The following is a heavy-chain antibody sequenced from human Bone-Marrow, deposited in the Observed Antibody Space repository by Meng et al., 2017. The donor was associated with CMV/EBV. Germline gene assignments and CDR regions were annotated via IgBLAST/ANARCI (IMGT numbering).Heavy chain of an antibody. V-gene: IGHV6-1*01. CDR1: GDSVSSNSAA. CDR3: PRGARIVRNYYGMDV. Sequence: TFAILGDSVSSNSAAWNCIRQAQSRGLEWLGRTYYRSKRYNDYAVSAKSRITLNPDTSKNQFSLQLNSVTPEDTGVYYCPRGARIVRNYYGMDVWGQGTTVTVSS. D-gene: IGHD1-26*01. CDR2: TYYRSKRYN. J-gene: IGHJ6*02.